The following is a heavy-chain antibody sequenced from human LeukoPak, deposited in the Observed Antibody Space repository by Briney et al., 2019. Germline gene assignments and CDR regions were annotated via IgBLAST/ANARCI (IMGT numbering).Heavy chain of an antibody. J-gene: IGHJ4*02. CDR2: IYYSGST. Sequence: SETLSLTCTVSGGSISSHYWSWIRQPPGKGLEWIGYIYYSGSTNYNTSLKSRVTISVDTSKNQFSLKLSSVTAADTAVYYCARGDTNYYGSGSYQVPFDSWGQGTLVTVSS. D-gene: IGHD3-10*01. CDR3: ARGDTNYYGSGSYQVPFDS. V-gene: IGHV4-59*11. CDR1: GGSISSHY.